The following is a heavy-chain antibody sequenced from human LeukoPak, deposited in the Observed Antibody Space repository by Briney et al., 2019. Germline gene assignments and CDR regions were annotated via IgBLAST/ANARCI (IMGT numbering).Heavy chain of an antibody. CDR3: ARLKRDYYDSSGLVFFDY. V-gene: IGHV4-39*02. D-gene: IGHD3-22*01. Sequence: SETLSLTCTVSGGSISSSSYYWGWIRQPPGKGLEWIGSIYYSGSTYYNPSLKSRVTISVDTSKNHFSLRLSSVTAADTAVYNCARLKRDYYDSSGLVFFDYWGQGTRVTVSS. CDR1: GGSISSSSYY. CDR2: IYYSGST. J-gene: IGHJ4*02.